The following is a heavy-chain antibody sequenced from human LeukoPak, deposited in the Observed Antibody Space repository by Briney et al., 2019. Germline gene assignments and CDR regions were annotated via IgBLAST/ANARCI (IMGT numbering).Heavy chain of an antibody. V-gene: IGHV4-59*01. CDR2: IYYSGST. Sequence: SETLSLTCTVSGGSISNKYWSWIRQPPGKGLEWIGYIYYSGSTNYNPSLKSRVTILVDTSKNQFSLKLSSVTAADTAVYYCARDVWFRADRTFDYWGQGTLVTVSS. CDR3: ARDVWFRADRTFDY. D-gene: IGHD3-10*01. CDR1: GGSISNKY. J-gene: IGHJ4*02.